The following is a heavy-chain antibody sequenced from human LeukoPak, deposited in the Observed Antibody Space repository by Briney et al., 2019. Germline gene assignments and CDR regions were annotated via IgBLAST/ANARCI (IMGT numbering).Heavy chain of an antibody. CDR3: ARDPRSSWYRAIDY. V-gene: IGHV3-7*01. CDR1: GFNFNYYF. D-gene: IGHD6-13*01. J-gene: IGHJ4*02. Sequence: GGSLRLSCATSGFNFNYYFMAWVRQAPGKGLEWVANIKQDGSAKYYVDSVKGRFTISRDDSKNSLYLQMDSLRAEDTAVYYCARDPRSSWYRAIDYWGQGSLVTVSS. CDR2: IKQDGSAK.